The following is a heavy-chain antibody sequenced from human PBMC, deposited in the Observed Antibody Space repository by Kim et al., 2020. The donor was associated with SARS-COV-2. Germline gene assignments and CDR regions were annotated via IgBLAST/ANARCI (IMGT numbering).Heavy chain of an antibody. CDR2: ISAYNGNT. CDR3: ARERRSSSRLASSSYYYYGMDV. CDR1: GYTFTSYG. J-gene: IGHJ6*02. V-gene: IGHV1-18*01. D-gene: IGHD6-13*01. Sequence: ASVKVSCKASGYTFTSYGISWVRQAPGQGLEWMGWISAYNGNTNYAQKLQGRVTMTTDTSTSTAYMELRSLRSDDTAVYYCARERRSSSRLASSSYYYYGMDVWGQGTTVTVSS.